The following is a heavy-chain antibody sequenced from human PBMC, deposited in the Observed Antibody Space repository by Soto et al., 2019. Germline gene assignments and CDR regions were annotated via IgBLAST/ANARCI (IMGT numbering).Heavy chain of an antibody. CDR1: GYTFTNYG. CDR2: IGAYHGNT. D-gene: IGHD3-16*01. CDR3: ARDRDAFCTH. Sequence: GASVKVSCKASGYTFTNYGVSWVRQAPGQGLEWMGWIGAYHGNTNYAEKFKGRVTLTTDTSTTTAYMELTSLDSDDTAVYYCARDRDAFCTHWGQRTLVTVSS. V-gene: IGHV1-18*01. J-gene: IGHJ4*02.